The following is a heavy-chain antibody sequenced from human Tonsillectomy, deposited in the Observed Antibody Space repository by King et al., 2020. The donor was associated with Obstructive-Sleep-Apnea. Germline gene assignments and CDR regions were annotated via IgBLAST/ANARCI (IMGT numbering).Heavy chain of an antibody. J-gene: IGHJ4*02. CDR3: ARGGWTSFDY. V-gene: IGHV4-59*01. D-gene: IGHD6-19*01. Sequence: QLQESGPGLVKPSETLSLTCTVSGASISSYYWSWIRQPPGKGLEWIGDIYYSGDTNYNPSLKSRVTISVDTSKNQFSLKLSSVTAADTAVYYCARGGWTSFDYWGQGTLVTVSS. CDR1: GASISSYY. CDR2: IYYSGDT.